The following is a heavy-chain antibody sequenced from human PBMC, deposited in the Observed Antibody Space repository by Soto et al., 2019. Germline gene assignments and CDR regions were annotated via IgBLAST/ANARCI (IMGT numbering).Heavy chain of an antibody. Sequence: EVQLLDSGGGLVQPGGSLRLSCAASGFTFSGYAMTWVRQAPGKGLEWVSAISGGGDATFYADSVKGRFTISRDNSKNALYLQINTLRAEDTDVYYCARKVSGSTGRPELWYFDLWGRGTLVTVSS. D-gene: IGHD3-10*01. V-gene: IGHV3-23*01. CDR1: GFTFSGYA. J-gene: IGHJ2*01. CDR2: ISGGGDAT. CDR3: ARKVSGSTGRPELWYFDL.